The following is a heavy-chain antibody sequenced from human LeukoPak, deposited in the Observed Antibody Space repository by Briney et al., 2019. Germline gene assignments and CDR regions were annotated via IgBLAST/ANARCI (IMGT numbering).Heavy chain of an antibody. CDR3: ARGRYYGMDV. V-gene: IGHV3-74*01. CDR1: GFTFSSFW. Sequence: GGSLRLSCAASGFTFSSFWMHWVRQTPGKGLVWVSRISSDGTGTSYADSVKGRFTISRDNATNTLYLQMNSLRAEDTAVYYCARGRYYGMDVWGQGTTVTVS. J-gene: IGHJ6*02. CDR2: ISSDGTGT.